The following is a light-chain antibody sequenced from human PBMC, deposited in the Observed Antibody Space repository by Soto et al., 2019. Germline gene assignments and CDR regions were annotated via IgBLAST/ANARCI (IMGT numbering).Light chain of an antibody. CDR2: DAS. CDR1: QSVSSY. J-gene: IGKJ4*01. V-gene: IGKV3-11*01. CDR3: QQRSNWPLT. Sequence: EIVLTQSPATLSLSPGERATLSCRASQSVSSYLAWYQQKPGQAPRLLIYDASNRATGIPARFSGSGTETAFTLTISSLEPEDFAVYYCQQRSNWPLTFGGGTKVEIK.